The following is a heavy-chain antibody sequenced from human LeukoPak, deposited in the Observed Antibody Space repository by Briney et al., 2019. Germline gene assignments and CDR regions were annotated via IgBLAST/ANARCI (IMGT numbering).Heavy chain of an antibody. Sequence: PPETLSLTCTVSGGSISGDFWTWIRQPAGKEREGIGRVYTSGTSYYNPSLQSRVTISLDTFNNQFSLRVTSVTAADTAIYYCARGTEKTRISGYYSFDHWGRGLLVTVSS. V-gene: IGHV4-4*07. J-gene: IGHJ4*02. CDR2: VYTSGTS. D-gene: IGHD5-12*01. CDR3: ARGTEKTRISGYYSFDH. CDR1: GGSISGDF.